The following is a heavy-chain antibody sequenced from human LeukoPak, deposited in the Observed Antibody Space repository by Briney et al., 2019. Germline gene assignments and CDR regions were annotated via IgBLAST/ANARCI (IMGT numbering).Heavy chain of an antibody. V-gene: IGHV3-21*01. CDR1: GFTFSSYE. CDR3: ARRYCSGGSCYLSSHPMDV. D-gene: IGHD2-15*01. J-gene: IGHJ6*03. CDR2: ISSSSSYI. Sequence: PGGSLRLSCAASGFTFSSYEMNWVRQAPGRGLEWVSSISSSSSYIYYADSVKGRFTISRDNAKNPLYLQMNSLRAEDTAVYYCARRYCSGGSCYLSSHPMDVWGKGTTVTVSS.